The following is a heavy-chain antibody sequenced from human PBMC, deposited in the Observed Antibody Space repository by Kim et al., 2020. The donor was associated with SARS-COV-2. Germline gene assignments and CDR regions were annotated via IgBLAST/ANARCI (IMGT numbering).Heavy chain of an antibody. CDR3: ASSLRGITFGLFDY. D-gene: IGHD3-16*01. CDR1: GGSISSTGYN. CDR2: IYYSGTT. V-gene: IGHV4-39*01. Sequence: SETLSLTCTVSGGSISSTGYNWAWIRQPPGKGLEWIGSIYYSGTTYYNPSLKSRVTISVDTSKNQFSLKLSSVTAADTAVYYCASSLRGITFGLFDYWGQGTLVTVSS. J-gene: IGHJ4*02.